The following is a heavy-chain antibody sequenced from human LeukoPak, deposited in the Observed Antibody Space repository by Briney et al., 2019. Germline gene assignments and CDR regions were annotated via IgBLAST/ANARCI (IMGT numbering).Heavy chain of an antibody. CDR2: VYYGGST. J-gene: IGHJ4*02. D-gene: IGHD5-12*01. Sequence: NTSETLSLTCAVSGASINDFYWTWIRQPPGKGLEWIGYVYYGGSTNYNPSLKSRVSMSVDTSKNQLSLTLTSVTVADTAFYYCARGGIRGYSAFDNLDFWGLGTHVTVSS. CDR1: GASINDFY. V-gene: IGHV4-59*01. CDR3: ARGGIRGYSAFDNLDF.